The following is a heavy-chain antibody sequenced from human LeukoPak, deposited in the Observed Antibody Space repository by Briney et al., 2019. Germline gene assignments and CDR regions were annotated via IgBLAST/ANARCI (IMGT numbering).Heavy chain of an antibody. J-gene: IGHJ4*02. V-gene: IGHV1-2*02. Sequence: ASVKVSCKASGYTFTGYYMHWVRHAPGQGLEWMGWINPNSGGTNYAQKFQGRVTMTRDTSISTAYMELSRLRSDDTAAYYCARDYNVLRFLEWLPTFDYWGQGTLVTVSS. D-gene: IGHD3-3*01. CDR2: INPNSGGT. CDR1: GYTFTGYY. CDR3: ARDYNVLRFLEWLPTFDY.